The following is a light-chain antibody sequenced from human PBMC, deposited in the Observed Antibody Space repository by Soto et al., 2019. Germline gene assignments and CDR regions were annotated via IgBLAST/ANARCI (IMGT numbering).Light chain of an antibody. J-gene: IGLJ1*01. CDR2: DNN. Sequence: QSVLTQPPSVSGAPGQRVSIPCTGSSSNIGAGYNVHWYQQLPGTAPKLLIYDNNNRPSGVPDRFSGSKSGTSASLAITGLQAEDEADYYCQSYDTSLSGFYVFGTGTKVTVL. CDR3: QSYDTSLSGFYV. CDR1: SSNIGAGYN. V-gene: IGLV1-40*01.